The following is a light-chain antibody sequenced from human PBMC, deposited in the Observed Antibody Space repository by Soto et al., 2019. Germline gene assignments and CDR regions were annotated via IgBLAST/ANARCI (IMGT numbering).Light chain of an antibody. J-gene: IGLJ2*01. CDR1: SSDVGGYNF. V-gene: IGLV2-14*03. CDR3: NSYTSSSTVS. Sequence: QSALTQPASVSGSPGQSITISCTGTSSDVGGYNFVSWYQQHPGKAPKLMLYNVYDRPSGISHRFSGPRSGNTASLTISGLQAEDESYYYCNSYTSSSTVSFGGGTKLTVL. CDR2: NVY.